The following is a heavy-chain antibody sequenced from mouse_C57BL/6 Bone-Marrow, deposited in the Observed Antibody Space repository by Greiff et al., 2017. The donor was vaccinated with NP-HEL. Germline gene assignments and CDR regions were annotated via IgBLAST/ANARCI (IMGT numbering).Heavy chain of an antibody. D-gene: IGHD1-1*01. CDR2: IDPEDGET. J-gene: IGHJ1*03. CDR1: GFNIKDSY. V-gene: IGHV14-2*01. Sequence: EVQLQQSGAELVKPGASVKLSCTASGFNIKDSYMHWVKQRTEQGLEWIGRIDPEDGETKYAPKLQGKATITADTSSNTAYLQLSSLTSGDTAVYYCARIFYVITYWDFDVWGTGTTVTVSS. CDR3: ARIFYVITYWDFDV.